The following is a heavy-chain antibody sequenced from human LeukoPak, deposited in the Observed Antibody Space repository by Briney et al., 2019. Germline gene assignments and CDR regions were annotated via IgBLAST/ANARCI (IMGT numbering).Heavy chain of an antibody. CDR2: IYTSGST. Sequence: PSETLSLTCTVSGGSISSYYWSWIRQPAGKGLEWIGRIYTSGSTNYNPSLKSRVTMSVDTSKNQFSLKLSSVTAADTAVYYCARDHGHGSASYYYYYYYGMDVWGQGTTVTVSS. J-gene: IGHJ6*02. CDR1: GGSISSYY. D-gene: IGHD3-10*01. CDR3: ARDHGHGSASYYYYYYYGMDV. V-gene: IGHV4-4*07.